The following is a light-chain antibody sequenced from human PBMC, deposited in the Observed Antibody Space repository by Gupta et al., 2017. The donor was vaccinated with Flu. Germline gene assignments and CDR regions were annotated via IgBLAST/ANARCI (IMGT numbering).Light chain of an antibody. CDR3: QQSDSSQWT. CDR1: QSVGSRY. J-gene: IGKJ1*01. CDR2: DTS. Sequence: PGERATLSCRASQSVGSRYLAWYQQKPGQAPRPLIYDTSSRATGIPDRFSGSGSGTDFTLTVSSLEPEDFAVYYCQQSDSSQWTFGQGTKVEIK. V-gene: IGKV3-20*01.